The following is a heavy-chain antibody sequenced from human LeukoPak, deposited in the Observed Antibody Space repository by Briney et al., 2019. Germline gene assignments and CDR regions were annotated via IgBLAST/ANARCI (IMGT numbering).Heavy chain of an antibody. CDR3: GRAFPPLRTSSAGDL. CDR1: GFTFSSYD. Sequence: PGGSLRLSCAASGFTFSSYDMNWVRQAPGKGLEWVSAISGRSSHIYYGESVKGRFTISRDNAKNSLYLQMDSLGVEDTAVYYCGRAFPPLRTSSAGDLWGQGTLVIVSS. J-gene: IGHJ1*01. CDR2: ISGRSSHI. V-gene: IGHV3-21*01. D-gene: IGHD3-16*01.